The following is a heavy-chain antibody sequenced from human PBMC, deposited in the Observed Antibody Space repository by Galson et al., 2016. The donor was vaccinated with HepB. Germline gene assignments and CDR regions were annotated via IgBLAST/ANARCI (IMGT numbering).Heavy chain of an antibody. D-gene: IGHD7-27*01. Sequence: SLRLSCAASGFTFSGYGMHWVRQAPGKGLEWVAGIWYDGSSTHYVDSVKGRFTISRDNSKNTLSLQMNSLRVQDRAVYDCARGRGTTGDGYFDLWGRGTLVIVSS. J-gene: IGHJ2*01. CDR3: ARGRGTTGDGYFDL. V-gene: IGHV3-33*01. CDR1: GFTFSGYG. CDR2: IWYDGSST.